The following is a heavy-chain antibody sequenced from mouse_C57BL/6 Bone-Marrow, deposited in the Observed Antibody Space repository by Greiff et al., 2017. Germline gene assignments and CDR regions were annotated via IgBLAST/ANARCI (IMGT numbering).Heavy chain of an antibody. V-gene: IGHV5-9-1*02. CDR2: ISSGGDYI. CDR1: GFTFSSYA. D-gene: IGHD1-1*01. Sequence: EVKLVESGEGLVKPGGSLKLSCAASGFTFSSYAMSWVRQTPEKRLEWVAYISSGGDYIYYADTVKGRFTISRDNARNTLYLQMSSLKSEDTAMYYCTRGYYGSSQDYWGQGTSVTVSS. J-gene: IGHJ4*01. CDR3: TRGYYGSSQDY.